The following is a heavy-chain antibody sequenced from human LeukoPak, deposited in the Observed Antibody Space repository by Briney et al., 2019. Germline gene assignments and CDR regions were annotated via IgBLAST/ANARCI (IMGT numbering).Heavy chain of an antibody. CDR3: ARSYPPDYGFGEDHRFDP. V-gene: IGHV4-39*07. J-gene: IGHJ5*02. D-gene: IGHD3-10*01. CDR2: IYYSGST. CDR1: GGSFSSSDYY. Sequence: SETLSLTCTVSGGSFSSSDYYWGWIRQPPGKGLEWIGSIYYSGSTYYNPSLKSRVTISVDTSKNQFSLKLSSVTAADTAVYYCARSYPPDYGFGEDHRFDPWGQGTLVTVSS.